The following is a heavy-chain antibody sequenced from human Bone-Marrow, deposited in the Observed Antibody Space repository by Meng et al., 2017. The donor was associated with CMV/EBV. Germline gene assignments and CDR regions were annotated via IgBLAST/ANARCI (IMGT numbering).Heavy chain of an antibody. CDR2: ISGSGGST. CDR3: AKEYYYGSGSHD. Sequence: GSLKISCAASGFTFSSYAMSWVRQAPGKGLEWVSAISGSGGSTYYADSVKGRFTISRDNSKNTLYLQMNSLRAEDTALYYCAKEYYYGSGSHDWGQGTLVTVSS. CDR1: GFTFSSYA. J-gene: IGHJ4*02. V-gene: IGHV3-23*01. D-gene: IGHD3-10*01.